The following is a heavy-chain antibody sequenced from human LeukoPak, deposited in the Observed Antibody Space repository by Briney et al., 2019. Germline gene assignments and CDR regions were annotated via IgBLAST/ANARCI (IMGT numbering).Heavy chain of an antibody. CDR3: AGNYYGSGSYYSEDRY. CDR1: GGSISSYY. Sequence: PSETLSLTCTVSGGSISSYYWSWIRQPAGKGLEWIGRIYTSGSTNYNPSLKSRVTIPVDTSKNQFSLKLSSVTAADTAVYYCAGNYYGSGSYYSEDRYWGQGTLVTVSS. J-gene: IGHJ4*02. V-gene: IGHV4-4*07. CDR2: IYTSGST. D-gene: IGHD3-10*01.